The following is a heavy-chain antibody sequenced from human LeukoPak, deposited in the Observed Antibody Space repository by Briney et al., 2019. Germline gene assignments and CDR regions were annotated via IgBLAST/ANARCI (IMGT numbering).Heavy chain of an antibody. CDR3: TTSVAVAGTYFDY. CDR2: IKGKTGGGAT. Sequence: GGSLRPSCAASGFTFSNAWMSWVRQAPGKGLEWVGRIKGKTGGGATDDAAPVKGRFTISRDDPKNTLYLQMSSLKTEDTAVYYCTTSVAVAGTYFDYWGQGTLVTVSS. V-gene: IGHV3-15*01. J-gene: IGHJ4*02. D-gene: IGHD6-19*01. CDR1: GFTFSNAW.